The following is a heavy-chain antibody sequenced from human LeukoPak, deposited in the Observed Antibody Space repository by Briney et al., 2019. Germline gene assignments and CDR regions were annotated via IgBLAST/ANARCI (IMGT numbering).Heavy chain of an antibody. V-gene: IGHV4-59*01. Sequence: PSETLSLTCTVSGGSISSYYWSWIRQPPGKGLEWIGYIYYSGSTNYNPSLKSRVTISVDTSKNQFSLKLSSVTAADTAVYYCARVPYSSSWAYYYHTDVWGKGTTVTVSS. CDR3: ARVPYSSSWAYYYHTDV. J-gene: IGHJ6*03. CDR1: GGSISSYY. D-gene: IGHD6-13*01. CDR2: IYYSGST.